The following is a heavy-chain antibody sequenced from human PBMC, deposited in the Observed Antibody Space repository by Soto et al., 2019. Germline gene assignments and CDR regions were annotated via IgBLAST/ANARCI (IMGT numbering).Heavy chain of an antibody. CDR1: GFVFSNYV. CDR3: AKGQYCSGGMCYSELDY. Sequence: EVQLLESGGGLVQPGGSLRLSCAASGFVFSNYVMTWVRQAPGKGLNLISIISGSGGSTYYADSVKGRFTISRDNSKNTLFLQMNSLRAEDTAVYYCAKGQYCSGGMCYSELDYWGQGTLVTVSS. D-gene: IGHD2-15*01. CDR2: ISGSGGST. J-gene: IGHJ4*02. V-gene: IGHV3-23*01.